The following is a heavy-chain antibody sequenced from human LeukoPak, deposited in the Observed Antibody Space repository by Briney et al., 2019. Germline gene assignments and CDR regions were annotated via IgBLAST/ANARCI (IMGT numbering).Heavy chain of an antibody. J-gene: IGHJ4*02. CDR3: VLAGYCSCTSCYGHFDY. Sequence: SVKVSCKASGGTFSSYTISWVRQAPGQGLEWMGRIIPILGIANYAQKFQGRVTITADKSTSTAYMELRSLRSDDTAVYYCVLAGYCSCTSCYGHFDYWGQGTLVTVSS. D-gene: IGHD2-2*01. CDR2: IIPILGIA. V-gene: IGHV1-69*02. CDR1: GGTFSSYT.